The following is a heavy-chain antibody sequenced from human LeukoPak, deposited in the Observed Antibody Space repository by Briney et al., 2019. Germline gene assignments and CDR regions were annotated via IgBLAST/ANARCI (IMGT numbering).Heavy chain of an antibody. D-gene: IGHD3-22*01. CDR2: ICDSGRTI. Sequence: GGSLRLSCAASGFTFSDYYMSWIRPAPGKGLEWVSYICDSGRTIYYADSVKGRFTISRDNAKNSVYLQMNNLGAEDTAVYYCARDRLGDYDHSGYYDKWGQGTLVTVSS. CDR3: ARDRLGDYDHSGYYDK. V-gene: IGHV3-11*01. CDR1: GFTFSDYY. J-gene: IGHJ4*02.